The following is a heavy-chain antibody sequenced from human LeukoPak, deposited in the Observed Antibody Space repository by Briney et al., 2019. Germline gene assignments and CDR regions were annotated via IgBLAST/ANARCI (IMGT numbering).Heavy chain of an antibody. Sequence: GGSLRLSCAASGFTFSSYAMHWVRQAPGMGLEWVAVISYDGSNKYYADSVKGRFTISRDNSKNTLYLQMNSLRAEDTAVYYCARDEYHYYYYGMDVWGQGTTVTVSS. CDR2: ISYDGSNK. J-gene: IGHJ6*02. D-gene: IGHD2-2*02. V-gene: IGHV3-30-3*01. CDR3: ARDEYHYYYYGMDV. CDR1: GFTFSSYA.